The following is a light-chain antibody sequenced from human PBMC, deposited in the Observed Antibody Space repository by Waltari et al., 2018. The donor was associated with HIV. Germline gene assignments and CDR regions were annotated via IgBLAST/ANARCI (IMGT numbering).Light chain of an antibody. Sequence: EVVMTQSPATLSVSPGERATLTCRANQSVNIHLAWYPHKPGHTPRLLIYGDSTRATGVPARFSGSGSGTEFTLTISNLQSEDFAVYYCQQYNHWPPYTFGQGTKLEIK. CDR3: QQYNHWPPYT. V-gene: IGKV3-15*01. CDR1: QSVNIH. J-gene: IGKJ2*01. CDR2: GDS.